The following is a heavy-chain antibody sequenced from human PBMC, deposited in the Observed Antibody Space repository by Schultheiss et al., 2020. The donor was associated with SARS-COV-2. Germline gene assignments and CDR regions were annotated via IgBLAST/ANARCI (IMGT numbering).Heavy chain of an antibody. CDR2: IKQDGSEK. Sequence: GGSLRLSCAASGFTFSSYWMSWVRQAPGKGLEWVANIKQDGSEKYYVDSVKGRFTISRDNAKNSLYLQMNSLRAEDTAVYYCAKDRGGRVVPAAIYAFDIWGQGTMVTVSS. V-gene: IGHV3-7*03. D-gene: IGHD2-2*01. J-gene: IGHJ3*02. CDR3: AKDRGGRVVPAAIYAFDI. CDR1: GFTFSSYW.